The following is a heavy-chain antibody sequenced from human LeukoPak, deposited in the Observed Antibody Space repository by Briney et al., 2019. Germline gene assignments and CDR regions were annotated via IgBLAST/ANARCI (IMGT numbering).Heavy chain of an antibody. V-gene: IGHV6-1*01. Sequence: SQTLSLTCAVSGDSISSNSAAWNWNRQYPSRGLEWLGRTYYRSKLYNDYAVSVKSLITINPNTSKNQFSLQLNSVTPEDTAVYYCARDGSGSYSIDYWGQGTLVTVSS. CDR3: ARDGSGSYSIDY. CDR2: TYYRSKLYN. CDR1: GDSISSNSAA. D-gene: IGHD3-10*01. J-gene: IGHJ4*02.